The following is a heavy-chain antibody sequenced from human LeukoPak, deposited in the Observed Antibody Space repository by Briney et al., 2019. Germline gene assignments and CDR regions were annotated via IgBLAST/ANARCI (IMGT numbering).Heavy chain of an antibody. V-gene: IGHV3-33*01. J-gene: IGHJ4*02. Sequence: GGSLRLSCAASGFTFSSYGMHWVRQAPGKGLEWVAVIWYDGSNKYYADSVKGRFTIPRDNSKNTLYLQMNSLRAEDTAVYYCAREHSSGWYEYDYWGQGTLVTVSS. D-gene: IGHD6-19*01. CDR1: GFTFSSYG. CDR3: AREHSSGWYEYDY. CDR2: IWYDGSNK.